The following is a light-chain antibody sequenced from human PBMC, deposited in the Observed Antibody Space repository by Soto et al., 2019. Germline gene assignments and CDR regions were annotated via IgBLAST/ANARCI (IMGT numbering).Light chain of an antibody. CDR1: QSISSRY. CDR3: QQYGSSPSLT. CDR2: GAS. V-gene: IGKV3-20*01. Sequence: ILLTQSPGTLSLSPGERATLSCKASQSISSRYLAWYQQKPGQAPRLLLYGASSRATGIPDRFSGSGSGTDFTLTISRLETEDFAVYYCQQYGSSPSLTFGGGTKVDI. J-gene: IGKJ4*01.